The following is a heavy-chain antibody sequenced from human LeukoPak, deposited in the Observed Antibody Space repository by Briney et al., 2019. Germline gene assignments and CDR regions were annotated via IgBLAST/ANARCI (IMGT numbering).Heavy chain of an antibody. CDR2: IYPGDSDT. Sequence: GESLKISCKGSGYSFTRYWIGWVRQMPGKGLEWMGIIYPGDSDTRYSPSFQGQVTISADKSISTAYLQWSSLKASDTAMYYCARRDDFWSGPTGHFVYWGQGTLVTVSS. CDR3: ARRDDFWSGPTGHFVY. J-gene: IGHJ4*02. CDR1: GYSFTRYW. D-gene: IGHD3-3*01. V-gene: IGHV5-51*01.